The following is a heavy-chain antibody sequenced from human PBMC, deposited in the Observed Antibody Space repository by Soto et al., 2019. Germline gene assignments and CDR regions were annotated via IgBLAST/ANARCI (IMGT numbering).Heavy chain of an antibody. J-gene: IGHJ6*02. CDR2: ISYDGSNK. D-gene: IGHD3-10*01. CDR3: ARDPYGSYGMDV. Sequence: GSLRLSCAASGCSLSSYAMHWVRQAPGKGLEWVAVISYDGSNKYYADSVKGRFTISRDNSKNTLYLQMNSLRAEDTAVYYCARDPYGSYGMDVWGQGTTVTVS. V-gene: IGHV3-30-3*01. CDR1: GCSLSSYA.